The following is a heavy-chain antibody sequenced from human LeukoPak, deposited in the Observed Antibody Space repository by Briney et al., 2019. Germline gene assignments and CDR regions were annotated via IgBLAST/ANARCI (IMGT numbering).Heavy chain of an antibody. D-gene: IGHD6-25*01. CDR3: ARGARSSEGNWFDP. Sequence: SETLSLTCTVSGSSISSYYWSWIRQPAEKGLEWIWRIYSSGSTYYNPSLKSRVTMSVHTSKNQFSLKLSSVTAADTAVYYCARGARSSEGNWFDPWGQGTLVTVSS. CDR1: GSSISSYY. CDR2: IYSSGST. J-gene: IGHJ5*02. V-gene: IGHV4-4*07.